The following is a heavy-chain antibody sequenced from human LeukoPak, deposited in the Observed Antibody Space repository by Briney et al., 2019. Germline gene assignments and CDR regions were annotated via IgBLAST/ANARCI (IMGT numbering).Heavy chain of an antibody. J-gene: IGHJ4*02. V-gene: IGHV4-34*01. D-gene: IGHD3-10*01. Sequence: PSETLSLTCAVYGGSFSGYYWSWIRQPPGKGLEWIGEINHSGSTNYNPSLKSRVTISVDTSKNQFSLKLSSVTAADTAVYYCARGHGVHTDYWGQGTLVTVSS. CDR1: GGSFSGYY. CDR3: ARGHGVHTDY. CDR2: INHSGST.